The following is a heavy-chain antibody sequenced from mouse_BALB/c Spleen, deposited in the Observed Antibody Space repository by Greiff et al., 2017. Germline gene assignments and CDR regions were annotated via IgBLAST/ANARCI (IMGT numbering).Heavy chain of an antibody. CDR2: IDPANGNT. V-gene: IGHV14-3*02. CDR1: GFNIKDTY. CDR3: ARKDSFAY. J-gene: IGHJ3*01. Sequence: VQLQQSGAELVKPGASVKLSCTASGFNIKDTYMHWVKQRPEQGLEWIGRIDPANGNTKYDPKFQGKATITADTASNTAYLQLSSLTSEDTAVYYSARKDSFAYWGQGTLVTVSA.